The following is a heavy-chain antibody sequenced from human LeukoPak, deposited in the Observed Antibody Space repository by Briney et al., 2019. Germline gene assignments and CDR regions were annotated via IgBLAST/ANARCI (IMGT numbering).Heavy chain of an antibody. CDR3: ARGREKMSEAFDI. CDR1: GGSISSGGYY. CDR2: IYYSGST. Sequence: SETLSLTCTVSGGSISSGGYYWSWIRQHPGKGLEWIGYIYYSGSTNYNPSLKSRVTISVDTSKNQFSLKLSSVTAADTAVYYCARGREKMSEAFDIWGQGTMVTVSS. J-gene: IGHJ3*02. V-gene: IGHV4-61*08. D-gene: IGHD1-14*01.